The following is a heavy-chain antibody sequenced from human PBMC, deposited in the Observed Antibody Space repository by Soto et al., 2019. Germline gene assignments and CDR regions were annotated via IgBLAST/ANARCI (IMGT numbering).Heavy chain of an antibody. D-gene: IGHD6-19*01. CDR3: ARGLVGYSSGDQVYYYYGMDV. CDR2: INPSGST. V-gene: IGHV4-34*01. CDR1: GGSFSGYY. J-gene: IGHJ6*02. Sequence: SETLSHTCTVSGGSFSGYYWSWIRQPPGKGREWFGEINPSGSTNYNPSLKSRVTISVDTSKNQFSLKLSSVTAADTAVYYCARGLVGYSSGDQVYYYYGMDVWGQGTTVTVSS.